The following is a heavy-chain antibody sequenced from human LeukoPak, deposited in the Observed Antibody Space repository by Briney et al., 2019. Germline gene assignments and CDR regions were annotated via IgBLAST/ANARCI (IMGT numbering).Heavy chain of an antibody. CDR2: IGSSNVYT. V-gene: IGHV3-11*06. CDR3: ARVYCSGGACNRYFFDF. J-gene: IGHJ4*02. D-gene: IGHD2-15*01. CDR1: GFTFSDSY. Sequence: GGSLRLSCKASGFTFSDSYMSWIRQAPGKGLEWISKIGSSNVYTNYADSVKGRFTISRDNADNSLFLQMDSLRAEDTAVYYCARVYCSGGACNRYFFDFWGQGTLVTVSS.